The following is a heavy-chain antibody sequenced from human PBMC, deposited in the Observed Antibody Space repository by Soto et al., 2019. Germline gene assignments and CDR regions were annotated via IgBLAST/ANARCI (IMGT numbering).Heavy chain of an antibody. CDR3: ARGPIAVAGIPIDY. D-gene: IGHD6-19*01. J-gene: IGHJ4*02. Sequence: SETLSLTCTVSGGSISSYYWSWIRQPPGKGLEWIGYIYYSGSTNYNPSLKSRVTISVDTSKNQFSLKLSSVTAADTAVYYCARGPIAVAGIPIDYWGQGTLVIVSS. CDR2: IYYSGST. V-gene: IGHV4-59*01. CDR1: GGSISSYY.